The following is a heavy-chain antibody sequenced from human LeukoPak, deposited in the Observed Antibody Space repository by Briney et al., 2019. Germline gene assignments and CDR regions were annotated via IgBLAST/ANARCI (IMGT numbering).Heavy chain of an antibody. CDR2: ISWDGGST. CDR1: GFTFDDYT. D-gene: IGHD7-27*01. CDR3: AKDILALPGAFDI. V-gene: IGHV3-43*01. Sequence: PGGSLRLSCAASGFTFDDYTMHWVRQAPGKGLEWVSLISWDGGSTYYADSVKGRFTISRDNSKNSLYPQMNSLKTEDTALYYCAKDILALPGAFDIWGQGTMVTVSS. J-gene: IGHJ3*02.